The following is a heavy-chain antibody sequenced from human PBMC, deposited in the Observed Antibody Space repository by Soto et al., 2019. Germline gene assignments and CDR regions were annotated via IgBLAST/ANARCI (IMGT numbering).Heavy chain of an antibody. CDR2: IYYSGST. CDR3: TRGGDPSKTGH. V-gene: IGHV4-59*08. J-gene: IGHJ4*02. Sequence: PSETLSLTCTVSGGSISSYYWSWIRQPPGKGLEWIGYIYYSGSTNYNPSLKSRVTISVDTSKNQFSLKLSSVTAADTAIYYCTRGGDPSKTGHWGQGTLVTVSS. D-gene: IGHD2-21*01. CDR1: GGSISSYY.